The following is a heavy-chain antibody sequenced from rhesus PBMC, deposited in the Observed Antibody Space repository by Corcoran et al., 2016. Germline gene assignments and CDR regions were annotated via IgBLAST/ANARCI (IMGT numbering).Heavy chain of an antibody. CDR1: GGSMSESSF. CDR3: ARPFERARFEV. Sequence: QVRLQESGPGLVQSSETLSLTCAVSGGSMSESSFWNWIRKPPGKGMEWSGQIYAHSLNSYHPTRKSRVNSAQATSNNQFFLKVTSVTHAVTAVYYCARPFERARFEVWGAGIFVTVSS. CDR2: IYAHSLN. V-gene: IGHV4S9*01. J-gene: IGHJ5-1*01.